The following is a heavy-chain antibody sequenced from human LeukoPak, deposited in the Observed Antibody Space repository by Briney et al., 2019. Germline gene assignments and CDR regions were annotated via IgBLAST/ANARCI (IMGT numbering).Heavy chain of an antibody. J-gene: IGHJ6*04. Sequence: SETLSLTCTVSGGSISSYYWSWIRQPAGKGLEWIGRIDTSGNTNYKPSLKSRVTMSVDTSKNQFSLKLSSVTAADTAVYYCARASPRGYYYGSGYMDVWGKGTTVTISS. CDR2: IDTSGNT. D-gene: IGHD3-10*01. CDR1: GGSISSYY. V-gene: IGHV4-4*07. CDR3: ARASPRGYYYGSGYMDV.